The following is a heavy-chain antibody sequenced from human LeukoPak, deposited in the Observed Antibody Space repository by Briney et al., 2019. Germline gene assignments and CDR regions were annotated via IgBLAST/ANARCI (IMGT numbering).Heavy chain of an antibody. J-gene: IGHJ4*02. D-gene: IGHD5-12*01. CDR3: AKDLVVATPYYFDY. CDR1: GFTFSSYG. V-gene: IGHV3-30*02. CDR2: IRYDGSNK. Sequence: GGSLRLSCAASGFTFSSYGMHWVRQAPGKGLEWVAFIRYDGSNKYYADSVKGRFTISRDNSKNTLYLQMNSLRAEDTAVYYCAKDLVVATPYYFDYWGQGTLVTVSS.